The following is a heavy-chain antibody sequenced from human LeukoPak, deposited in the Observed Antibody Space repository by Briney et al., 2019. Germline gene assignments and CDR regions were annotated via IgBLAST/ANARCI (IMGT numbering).Heavy chain of an antibody. CDR3: ARHGTTVVTRFDY. J-gene: IGHJ4*02. Sequence: PSETLPLTXTVSGGSISSSSYYWGWIRQPPGKGLEWIGSIYYSGSTYYNPSLKSRVTISVDTSKNQFSLKLSSVTAADTAVYYCARHGTTVVTRFDYWGQGTLVTVSS. V-gene: IGHV4-39*01. CDR2: IYYSGST. CDR1: GGSISSSSYY. D-gene: IGHD4-23*01.